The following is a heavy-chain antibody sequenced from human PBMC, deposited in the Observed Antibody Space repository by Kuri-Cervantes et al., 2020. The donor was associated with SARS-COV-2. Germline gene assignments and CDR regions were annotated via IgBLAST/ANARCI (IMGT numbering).Heavy chain of an antibody. CDR1: GYSFTSYW. Sequence: KVSCKGSGYSFTSYWIGWVHQMPGKGLEWMGIIYPGDSDTRYSPSFQGQVTISADKSISTAYLQWSSLKASDTAMYYCARLRFLEWGYYYYGMDVWGQGTTVTVSS. J-gene: IGHJ6*02. CDR3: ARLRFLEWGYYYYGMDV. CDR2: IYPGDSDT. V-gene: IGHV5-51*07. D-gene: IGHD3-3*01.